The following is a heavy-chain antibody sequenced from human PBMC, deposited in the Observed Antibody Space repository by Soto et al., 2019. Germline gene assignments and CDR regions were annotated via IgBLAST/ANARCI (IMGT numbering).Heavy chain of an antibody. Sequence: PSETLSLTCAVYGGSFSGYYWSWIRQPPGKGLEWIGEINHSGSTNYNPSLKSRVTISVDTSKNQFSLKLSSVTAADTAVYYCARARRTRGQQLARPYFDYWGQGTLVTVSS. J-gene: IGHJ4*02. CDR2: INHSGST. V-gene: IGHV4-34*01. CDR1: GGSFSGYY. CDR3: ARARRTRGQQLARPYFDY. D-gene: IGHD6-13*01.